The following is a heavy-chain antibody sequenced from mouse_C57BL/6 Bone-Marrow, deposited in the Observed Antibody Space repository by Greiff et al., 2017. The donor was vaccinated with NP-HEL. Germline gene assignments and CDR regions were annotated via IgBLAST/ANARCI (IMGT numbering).Heavy chain of an antibody. CDR2: ISDGGSYT. CDR3: ARDNDGGAWFAY. V-gene: IGHV5-4*01. CDR1: GFTFSSYA. Sequence: EVMLVESGGGLVKPGGSLKLSCAASGFTFSSYAMSWVRQTPEKRLEWVATISDGGSYTYYPDNVKGRFTISRDNAKNNLYLQMSHLKSEDTAMYYCARDNDGGAWFAYWGQGTLVTVSA. D-gene: IGHD2-12*01. J-gene: IGHJ3*01.